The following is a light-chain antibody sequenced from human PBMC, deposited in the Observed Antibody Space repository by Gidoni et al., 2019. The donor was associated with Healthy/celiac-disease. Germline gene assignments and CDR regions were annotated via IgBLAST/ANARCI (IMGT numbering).Light chain of an antibody. CDR3: SSYTSSSTRV. Sequence: QSALTQPASVSGSPGQSITISCTGTSSDVGGYNYVAWSQQHPGKDPKLMIYDVSNRPSGVSNRFSGSKSGNTASLTISVLQAEDEADYYCSSYTSSSTRVFGGGTKLTVL. CDR1: SSDVGGYNY. J-gene: IGLJ3*02. CDR2: DVS. V-gene: IGLV2-14*03.